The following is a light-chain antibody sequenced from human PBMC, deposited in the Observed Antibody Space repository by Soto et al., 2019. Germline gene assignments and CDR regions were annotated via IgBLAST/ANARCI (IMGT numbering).Light chain of an antibody. Sequence: EIVLTQSPGTLSLSPGERATLSCRASQSVSSSYLAWYQQKPGQAPRLLIYGASSRATDATPRFRGSGSGTEFSLTISSLQSEDFATYFCQQYSSWPRTFGQGTKVDIK. V-gene: IGKV3-20*01. CDR1: QSVSSSY. J-gene: IGKJ1*01. CDR2: GAS. CDR3: QQYSSWPRT.